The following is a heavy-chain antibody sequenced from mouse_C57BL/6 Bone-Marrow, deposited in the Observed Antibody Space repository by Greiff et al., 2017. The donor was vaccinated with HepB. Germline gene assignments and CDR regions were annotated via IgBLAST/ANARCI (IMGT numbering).Heavy chain of an antibody. V-gene: IGHV1-76*01. Sequence: VQLQESGAELVRPGASVKLSCKASGYTFTDYYINWVKQRPGQGLEWIARIYPGSGNTYYNEKFKGKATLTAEKSSSTAYMQLSSLTSEASAVYFSASDYDPFYAMDYWGQGTSVTVSS. CDR1: GYTFTDYY. D-gene: IGHD2-4*01. J-gene: IGHJ4*01. CDR2: IYPGSGNT. CDR3: ASDYDPFYAMDY.